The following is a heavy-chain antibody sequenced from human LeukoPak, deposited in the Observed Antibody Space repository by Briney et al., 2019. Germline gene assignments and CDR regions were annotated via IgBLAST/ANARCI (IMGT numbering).Heavy chain of an antibody. CDR3: AKDGYYSSANHFARLHFDL. Sequence: GGSLRLSCAASGFTFSTHAMNWIRQTPGKGLEWLSVISGDVQTTTYASSVKGRFTISRDNSKNTLYLEMNSLRVEDTAIYYCAKDGYYSSANHFARLHFDLWGRGTRVTVSS. J-gene: IGHJ2*01. CDR2: ISGDVQTT. CDR1: GFTFSTHA. V-gene: IGHV3-23*01. D-gene: IGHD3-10*01.